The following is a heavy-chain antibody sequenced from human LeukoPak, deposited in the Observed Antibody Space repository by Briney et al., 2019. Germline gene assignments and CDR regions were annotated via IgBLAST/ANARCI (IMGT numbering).Heavy chain of an antibody. CDR1: GYTFTSYA. CDR3: ARDLLAGGKYSSSWY. CDR2: INAGNGNT. J-gene: IGHJ4*02. Sequence: GASVKVSCKASGYTFTSYAMHWVRQAPGQRLEWMGWINAGNGNTKYSQKFQGRVTITRDTSASTAYMELSSLRSEDTAVNYCARDLLAGGKYSSSWYWGQGTLVTVSS. V-gene: IGHV1-3*01. D-gene: IGHD6-13*01.